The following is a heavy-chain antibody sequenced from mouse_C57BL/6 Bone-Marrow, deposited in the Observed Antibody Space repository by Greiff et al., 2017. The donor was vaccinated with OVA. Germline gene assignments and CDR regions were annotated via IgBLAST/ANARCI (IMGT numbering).Heavy chain of an antibody. J-gene: IGHJ3*01. CDR3: ARWVYDGYWFAY. Sequence: QVQLQQPGAELVKPGASVKLSCKASGYTFTSYWMQWVKQRPGQGLEWIGELDPSDRYTNYNQKFKGKATLTVETSSSPAYMQLSILTSEDSAVYYCARWVYDGYWFAYWGQGTLVTVSA. CDR2: LDPSDRYT. V-gene: IGHV1-50*01. D-gene: IGHD2-3*01. CDR1: GYTFTSYW.